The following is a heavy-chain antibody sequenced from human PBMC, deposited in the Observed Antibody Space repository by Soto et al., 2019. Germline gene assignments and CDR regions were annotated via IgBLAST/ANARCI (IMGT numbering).Heavy chain of an antibody. CDR1: GYTFTSYD. Sequence: QVQVVQSGAEVKKPGASVKVSCKTSGYTFTSYDISWVRQAPGQGLEWMGWISGYNGNTNYAQKLQGRVTMTTDTSTSTAYLALRSLRSDDTAVYYCASESATTQDAFEIWGQGTMVIVSS. J-gene: IGHJ3*02. CDR2: ISGYNGNT. D-gene: IGHD4-17*01. CDR3: ASESATTQDAFEI. V-gene: IGHV1-18*01.